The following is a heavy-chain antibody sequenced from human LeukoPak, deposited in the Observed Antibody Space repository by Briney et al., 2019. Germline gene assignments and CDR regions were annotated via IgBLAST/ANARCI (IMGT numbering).Heavy chain of an antibody. CDR1: GGSISTYH. CDR3: TRGYYYSSGSIPNDY. V-gene: IGHV4-59*07. Sequence: SDTLSLTCTVSGGSISTYHWTWIRQPPGKGLEWIGKIYYTGKATFTPSNKSRVTMSVDTSMKSDALKLCSVAAAGTAVYYCTRGYYYSSGSIPNDYWGQGTMVTVSS. CDR2: IYYTGKA. D-gene: IGHD3-10*01. J-gene: IGHJ4*02.